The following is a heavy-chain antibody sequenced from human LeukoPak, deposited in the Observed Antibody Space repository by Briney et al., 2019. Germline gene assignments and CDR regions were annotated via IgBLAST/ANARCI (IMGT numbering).Heavy chain of an antibody. J-gene: IGHJ6*03. CDR1: GGSISSSSYY. V-gene: IGHV4-39*07. D-gene: IGHD2-15*01. CDR2: IYYSGST. CDR3: ARGYCSGGSCYSSYYYSYMDV. Sequence: SETLSLTCTVSGGSISSSSYYWGWIRQPPGKGLEWIGSIYYSGSTYYNPSLKSRVTISVDRSKNQFSLKLSSVTAADTAVYYCARGYCSGGSCYSSYYYSYMDVWGKGTTVTVSS.